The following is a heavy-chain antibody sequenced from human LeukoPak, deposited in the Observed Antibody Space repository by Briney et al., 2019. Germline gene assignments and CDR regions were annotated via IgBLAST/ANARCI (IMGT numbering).Heavy chain of an antibody. J-gene: IGHJ6*02. Sequence: SETLSLTCTVSGGSISSYYWSWIRQPPGKGLEWIGYICYSGSTNYNPSLKSRVTISVDTSKNQFSLKLSSVTAADTAVYYCARAGWLQSPWDYYGMDVWGQGTTVTVSS. CDR2: ICYSGST. D-gene: IGHD5-12*01. CDR3: ARAGWLQSPWDYYGMDV. CDR1: GGSISSYY. V-gene: IGHV4-59*01.